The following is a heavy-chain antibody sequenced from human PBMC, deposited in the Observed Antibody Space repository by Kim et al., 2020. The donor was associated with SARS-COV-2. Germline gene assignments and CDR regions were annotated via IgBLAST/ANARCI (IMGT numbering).Heavy chain of an antibody. CDR2: T. Sequence: TNYLRKGQGRATMTTDTSTGTAYMELRSLRSDDTAVYYCARRSSSYSWFDPWGQGTLVTVSS. V-gene: IGHV1-18*01. J-gene: IGHJ5*02. CDR3: ARRSSSYSWFDP. D-gene: IGHD6-6*01.